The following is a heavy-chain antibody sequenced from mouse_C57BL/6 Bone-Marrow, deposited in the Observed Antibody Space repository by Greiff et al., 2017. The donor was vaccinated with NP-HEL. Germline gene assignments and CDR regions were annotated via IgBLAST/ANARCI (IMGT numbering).Heavy chain of an antibody. V-gene: IGHV1-22*01. J-gene: IGHJ2*01. CDR1: GYTFTDYN. D-gene: IGHD1-1*01. CDR3: ARGYYYGSSSYYFDY. CDR2: INPNNGGT. Sequence: VQLQQSGPELVKPGASVKMSCKASGYTFTDYNMHWVKQSHGKSLEWIGYINPNNGGTSYNRKFKGKATLTVNKSSSTAYMELRSLTSEDSAVYYCARGYYYGSSSYYFDYWGQGTTLTVSS.